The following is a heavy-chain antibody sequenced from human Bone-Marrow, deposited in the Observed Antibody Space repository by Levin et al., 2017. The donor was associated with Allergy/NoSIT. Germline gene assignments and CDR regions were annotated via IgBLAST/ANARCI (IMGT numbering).Heavy chain of an antibody. CDR2: ISDSGDST. CDR3: AKGSPGGEIDY. CDR1: GFTFSSYA. Sequence: SCAASGFTFSSYAMSWVRQAPGKGLEWISAISDSGDSTYSADSVKGRFTISRDNSKNTLYLQMNSLRVEDTAVYFCAKGSPGGEIDYWGQGTRVTVSS. V-gene: IGHV3-23*01. J-gene: IGHJ4*02. D-gene: IGHD3-16*01.